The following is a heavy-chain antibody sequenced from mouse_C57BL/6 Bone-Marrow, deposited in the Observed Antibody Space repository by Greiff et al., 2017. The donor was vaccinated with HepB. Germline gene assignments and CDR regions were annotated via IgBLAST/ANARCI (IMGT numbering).Heavy chain of an antibody. CDR3: ASTMVTTDC. J-gene: IGHJ2*01. D-gene: IGHD2-2*01. CDR2: IYPRSGNT. Sequence: QVQLQQSGAELVRPGTSVKMSCKASGYTFTSYGIRWVKQSTGQGLEWIGEIYPRSGNTYYNEKFKGKATLTADKSSSTAYMELRSLTSEDSAVYFCASTMVTTDCWGRGTTLTVSS. V-gene: IGHV1-81*01. CDR1: GYTFTSYG.